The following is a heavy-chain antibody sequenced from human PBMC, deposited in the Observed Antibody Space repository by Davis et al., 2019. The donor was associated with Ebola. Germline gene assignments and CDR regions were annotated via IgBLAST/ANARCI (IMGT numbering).Heavy chain of an antibody. CDR3: ARAPPGGDPLNWFDP. Sequence: ASVKVSCKASGYTFTSYYMHWVRQAPGQGLEWMGIINPSGGSTSYAQKFQGRVTMTRDTSTSTVYMELSSLRSEDTAVYYCARAPPGGDPLNWFDPWGQGTLVTVSS. CDR2: INPSGGST. J-gene: IGHJ5*02. V-gene: IGHV1-46*01. CDR1: GYTFTSYY. D-gene: IGHD2-21*01.